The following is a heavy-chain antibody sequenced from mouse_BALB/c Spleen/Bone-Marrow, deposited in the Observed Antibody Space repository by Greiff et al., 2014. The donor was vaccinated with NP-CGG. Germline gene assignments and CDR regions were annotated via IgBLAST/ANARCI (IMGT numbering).Heavy chain of an antibody. J-gene: IGHJ4*01. CDR1: GYTFTDHA. Sequence: QVQLQQSGAKLVRPGVSVKISCKGSGYTFTDHAIHWVKRSHAKSLEWIGVISGYYGDAIYNQKFKGKATMTVDKSSSTAYMEXAXXXXEDSAIYYCARSGKVRNAMDYWGQGTSVTVSS. CDR2: ISGYYGDA. CDR3: ARSGKVRNAMDY. V-gene: IGHV1S137*01. D-gene: IGHD2-14*01.